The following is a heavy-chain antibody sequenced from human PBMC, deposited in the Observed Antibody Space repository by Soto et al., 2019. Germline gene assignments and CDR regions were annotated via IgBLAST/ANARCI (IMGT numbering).Heavy chain of an antibody. CDR1: GVTFSSYW. CDR3: ARGLPLYTYGYNY. J-gene: IGHJ4*02. Sequence: PGGSLRLSCAASGVTFSSYWMHWVRQAPGKGLVWVSRINSDGSSTRDADSVRGRFSISRDNAKNTLYLQMNSLRAEDTAVYYCARGLPLYTYGYNYWGQGTLVTVSS. V-gene: IGHV3-74*01. D-gene: IGHD5-18*01. CDR2: INSDGSST.